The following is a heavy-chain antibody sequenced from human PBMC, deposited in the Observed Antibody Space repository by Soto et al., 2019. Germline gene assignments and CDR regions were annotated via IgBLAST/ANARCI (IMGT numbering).Heavy chain of an antibody. CDR2: IYYSGST. J-gene: IGHJ6*03. Sequence: ASETLSLTCTVSGGSISSGGYYWSWIRQHPGKGLEWIGYIYYSGSTYYNPSLKSRVTISVDTSKNQFSLKLSSVTAADTAVYYCASSTMVRGVIIKPPSYYYYMDVWGKGTTVTVSS. D-gene: IGHD3-10*01. CDR1: GGSISSGGYY. CDR3: ASSTMVRGVIIKPPSYYYYMDV. V-gene: IGHV4-31*03.